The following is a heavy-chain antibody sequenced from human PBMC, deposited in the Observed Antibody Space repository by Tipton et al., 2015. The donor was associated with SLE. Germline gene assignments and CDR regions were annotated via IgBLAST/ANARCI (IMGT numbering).Heavy chain of an antibody. CDR3: ARWGSSSSSSAFDI. CDR2: ISSSGSTI. Sequence: AVSGFTFSDYYMSWIRQAPGKGLEWVSYISSSGSTIYYADSVKGRFTISRDNAKNSLYLQMNSLRAEDTAVYYCARWGSSSSSSAFDIWGQGTMVTVSS. D-gene: IGHD6-6*01. CDR1: GFTFSDYY. J-gene: IGHJ3*02. V-gene: IGHV3-11*01.